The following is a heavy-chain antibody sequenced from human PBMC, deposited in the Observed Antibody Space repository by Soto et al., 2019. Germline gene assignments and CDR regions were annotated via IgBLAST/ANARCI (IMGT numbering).Heavy chain of an antibody. J-gene: IGHJ4*02. CDR1: GFTVSSND. CDR2: IYTGGNT. CDR3: ARDRRGGVGAPD. V-gene: IGHV3-53*01. Sequence: EVQLVESGGGLIRPGGSLRLSCAASGFTVSSNDMSWVRQAPGKGLEWVSLIYTGGNTYYADSVKGRFTISRDNPKNTVYLQMNSLRVEDTAVYYCARDRRGGVGAPDWGQGTLVTVSS. D-gene: IGHD1-26*01.